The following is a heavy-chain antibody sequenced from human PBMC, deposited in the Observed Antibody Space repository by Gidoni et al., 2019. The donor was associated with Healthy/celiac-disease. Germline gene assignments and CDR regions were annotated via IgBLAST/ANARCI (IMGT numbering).Heavy chain of an antibody. CDR2: ISSSSSYI. D-gene: IGHD5-12*01. CDR1: GFTFSSYS. J-gene: IGHJ4*02. CDR3: AREFVDIVATTGEY. V-gene: IGHV3-21*01. Sequence: EVQLVESGGGLVKPGGSLRLSCAASGFTFSSYSMNWVRQAPGKGLEWVSSISSSSSYIYYADSVKGRFTISRDNAKNSLYLQMNSLRAEDTAVYYCAREFVDIVATTGEYWGQGTLVTVSS.